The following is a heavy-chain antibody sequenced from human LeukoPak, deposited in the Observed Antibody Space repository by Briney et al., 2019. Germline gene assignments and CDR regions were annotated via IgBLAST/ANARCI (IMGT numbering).Heavy chain of an antibody. Sequence: SETLSLTCAVYGGSFSGYYWSWIRQPPGKGLEWIGEINHSGSTNYNPSLKSRVTISVDTSKNQFSLKLSSVTAADTAVYYCARGSSSRKWFDPWGQGTLVTVSS. CDR2: INHSGST. D-gene: IGHD6-13*01. CDR3: ARGSSSRKWFDP. J-gene: IGHJ5*02. V-gene: IGHV4-34*01. CDR1: GGSFSGYY.